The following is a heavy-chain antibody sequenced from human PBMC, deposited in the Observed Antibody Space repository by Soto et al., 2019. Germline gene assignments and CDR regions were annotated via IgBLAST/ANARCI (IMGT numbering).Heavy chain of an antibody. V-gene: IGHV3-48*03. CDR3: ARDHPNRNYGTCFDY. D-gene: IGHD1-7*01. J-gene: IGHJ4*02. Sequence: GSLRLSYAASEVKFIIYEMNWVRQAPGKGLEWVSYISSGGINIHYADSVRGRFTISRDNAKNSLYLQMDNLRAEDTAVYYCARDHPNRNYGTCFDYWGQGTPVTVSS. CDR2: ISSGGINI. CDR1: EVKFIIYE.